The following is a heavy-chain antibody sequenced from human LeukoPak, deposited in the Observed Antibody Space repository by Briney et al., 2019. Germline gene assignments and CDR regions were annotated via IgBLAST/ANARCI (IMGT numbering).Heavy chain of an antibody. V-gene: IGHV3-21*01. CDR1: GFTFSSYS. CDR3: AKDLEGLPAANFDY. J-gene: IGHJ4*02. Sequence: GGSLRLSCAASGFTFSSYSMNWVRQAPGKGLEWGSSISSSGTYVYYADSVKGGFTISRDNAKNSLSLQMNSLRADDAAVYYCAKDLEGLPAANFDYWGQGTLVTVSS. CDR2: ISSSGTYV. D-gene: IGHD2-2*01.